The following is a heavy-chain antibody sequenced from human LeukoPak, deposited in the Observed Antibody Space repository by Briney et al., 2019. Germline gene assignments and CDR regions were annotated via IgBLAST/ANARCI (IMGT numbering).Heavy chain of an antibody. CDR3: AKMGLKQWPYNYFDY. J-gene: IGHJ4*02. CDR1: GFTCSSYA. CDR2: ISGSGGST. Sequence: PGGSLRLSGAASGFTCSSYAMSWVRQAPGKGLEWVSAISGSGGSTYYADSVKGRFAISRDNSKNTLYLQMNSLRAEDTAVYYCAKMGLKQWPYNYFDYWGQGTLVTVSS. V-gene: IGHV3-23*01. D-gene: IGHD6-19*01.